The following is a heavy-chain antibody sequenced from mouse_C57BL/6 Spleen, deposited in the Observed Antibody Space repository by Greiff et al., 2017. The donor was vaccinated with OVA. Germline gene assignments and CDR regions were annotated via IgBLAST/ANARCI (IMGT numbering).Heavy chain of an antibody. Sequence: QVQLQQPGAELVKPGASVKLSCKASGYTFTSYWMQWVKQRPGQGLEWIGEIDPSDSYTNYNQKFKGKATLTVDTSSSTAYMQLSSLTSEDSAVYYCARSLYRGYCDVWGTGTTVTVSS. CDR1: GYTFTSYW. CDR3: ARSLYRGYCDV. D-gene: IGHD1-1*01. CDR2: IDPSDSYT. V-gene: IGHV1-50*01. J-gene: IGHJ1*03.